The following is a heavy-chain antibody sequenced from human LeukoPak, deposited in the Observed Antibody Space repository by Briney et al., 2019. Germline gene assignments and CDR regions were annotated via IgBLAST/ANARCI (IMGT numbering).Heavy chain of an antibody. CDR3: VRETYDSSPPPDFHI. J-gene: IGHJ3*02. CDR2: INHSGST. D-gene: IGHD3-22*01. Sequence: SETLSLTCAVYGGSFSGYYWSWIRQPPGKGLEWIGEINHSGSTNYNPSLKSRVTISIDTSKNQFSLKLSAVTAADTAVHYCVRETYDSSPPPDFHIWGQGTMVTVSS. CDR1: GGSFSGYY. V-gene: IGHV4-34*01.